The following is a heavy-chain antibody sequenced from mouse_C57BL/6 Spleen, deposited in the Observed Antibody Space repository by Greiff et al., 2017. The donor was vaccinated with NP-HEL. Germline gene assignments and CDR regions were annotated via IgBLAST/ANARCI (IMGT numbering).Heavy chain of an antibody. V-gene: IGHV14-3*01. J-gene: IGHJ1*03. D-gene: IGHD4-1*01. CDR2: IDPANGNT. Sequence: DVKLQESVAELVRPGASVKLSCTASGFNINNTYMHWVKQRPEQGLEWIGRIDPANGNTKYAPKFHGKASITADTSSNTAYLQLSSLTTEDTAIYYCARSWDGGYFDVWGTGTTVTVSS. CDR1: GFNINNTY. CDR3: ARSWDGGYFDV.